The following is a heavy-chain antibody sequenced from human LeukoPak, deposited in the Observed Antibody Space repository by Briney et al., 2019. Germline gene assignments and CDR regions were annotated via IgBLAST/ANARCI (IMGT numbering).Heavy chain of an antibody. Sequence: KPGGPLRLSCAASGFTFSSYSMNWVRQAPGKGLEWVSSISSSSSYIYYADSVKGRFTISRDNSRNRLFLQMSSLRAEDTAVYYCRTQLWSRFDYWGQGTLVTVSS. V-gene: IGHV3-21*01. CDR3: RTQLWSRFDY. CDR1: GFTFSSYS. D-gene: IGHD1-1*01. J-gene: IGHJ4*02. CDR2: ISSSSSYI.